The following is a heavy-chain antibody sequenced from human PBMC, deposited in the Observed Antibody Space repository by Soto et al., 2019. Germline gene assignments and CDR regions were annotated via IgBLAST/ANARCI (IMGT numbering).Heavy chain of an antibody. Sequence: SQTLSLTCAVYGGSFSGYYWSWIRQPPGKGLEWIGEINHSGSTNYNPSLKSRVTISVDTSKNQFSLKLSSVTAADTAVYYCARASHGIVVPAAITWFDPWGQGTLVTVSS. J-gene: IGHJ5*02. CDR1: GGSFSGYY. CDR3: ARASHGIVVPAAITWFDP. V-gene: IGHV4-34*01. D-gene: IGHD2-2*01. CDR2: INHSGST.